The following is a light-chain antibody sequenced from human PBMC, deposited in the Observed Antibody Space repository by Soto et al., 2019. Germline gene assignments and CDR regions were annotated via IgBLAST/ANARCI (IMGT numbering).Light chain of an antibody. J-gene: IGKJ3*01. V-gene: IGKV3-15*01. CDR1: QSVSSN. CDR2: DAS. Sequence: EIVMTQSPATLSVSPGERATLSCRASQSVSSNLAWYQQKPGQAPRLLIYDASTRATGIPARFSGSGSGTEFTLTISSLQSEDFAVYYCQHRNNRPFSFGPGTKVDIK. CDR3: QHRNNRPFS.